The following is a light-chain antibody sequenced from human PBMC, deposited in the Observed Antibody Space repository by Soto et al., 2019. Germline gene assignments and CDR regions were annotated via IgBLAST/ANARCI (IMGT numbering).Light chain of an antibody. J-gene: IGLJ2*01. CDR1: ISDIGTYNL. CDR3: CSYASSNTLV. CDR2: EAS. Sequence: QSVLAQAASVSGSPGQSITISCTGSISDIGTYNLVSWLQQHPGKAPKLMIYEASKRPSGVSNRFSGSKSGNTASLTISGLQAEDEADYYCCSYASSNTLVVGGGTKVTVL. V-gene: IGLV2-23*01.